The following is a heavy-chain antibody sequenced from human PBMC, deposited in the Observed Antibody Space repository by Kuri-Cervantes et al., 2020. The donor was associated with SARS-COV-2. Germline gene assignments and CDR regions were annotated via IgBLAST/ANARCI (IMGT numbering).Heavy chain of an antibody. CDR2: IYSGGST. D-gene: IGHD1-26*01. V-gene: IGHV3-23*03. J-gene: IGHJ1*01. Sequence: GESLKISCAASGFTFSSYAMSWVRQAPGKGLEWVSVIYSGGSTYYADSVKGRFTISRDNSKNTLYLQMNSLRAEDTAVYYCAKSSSGSYVHFQHWGQGTLVTVSS. CDR1: GFTFSSYA. CDR3: AKSSSGSYVHFQH.